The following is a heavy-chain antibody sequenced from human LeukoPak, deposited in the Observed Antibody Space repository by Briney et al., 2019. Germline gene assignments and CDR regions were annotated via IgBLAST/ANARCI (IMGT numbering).Heavy chain of an antibody. D-gene: IGHD3-3*01. CDR3: ARDRGGGDFWSGYHDAFDF. Sequence: GGSLRLSCAASGFTFSSYWMSWVRQAPGKGLEWVANIKQDGSEKHYVDSVKGRFTISRDNAKNSLYLQMNSLRAEDTAVYYCARDRGGGDFWSGYHDAFDFWGQGTMVTVSS. CDR1: GFTFSSYW. CDR2: IKQDGSEK. J-gene: IGHJ3*01. V-gene: IGHV3-7*01.